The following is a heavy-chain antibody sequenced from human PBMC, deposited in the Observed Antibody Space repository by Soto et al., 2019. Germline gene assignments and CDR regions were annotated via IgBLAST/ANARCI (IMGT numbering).Heavy chain of an antibody. CDR3: ARRYCSGDRCWVDY. J-gene: IGHJ4*02. CDR1: GYSFTTYW. D-gene: IGHD2-15*01. V-gene: IGHV5-51*01. CDR2: IYPGDSDT. Sequence: GESLKISCKGSGYSFTTYWIGWVRQMPGKGLEWMGIIYPGDSDTRYSPSFQGQVTISADKSFTTAYLQWSSLKASDTAIYYCARRYCSGDRCWVDYWGQGTLVTVSS.